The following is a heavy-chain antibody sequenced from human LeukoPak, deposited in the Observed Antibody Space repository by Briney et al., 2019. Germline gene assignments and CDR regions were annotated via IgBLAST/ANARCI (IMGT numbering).Heavy chain of an antibody. J-gene: IGHJ4*02. Sequence: SETLSLTCTVSGGSISSYYWSWIRQPPGKGLEWIGYIYYSGSTNYNPSLKSRVAISVDTSKNQFSLKLSSVTAADTAVYYCARAQLTYYYGSGILDYWGQGTLVTVSS. V-gene: IGHV4-59*01. CDR1: GGSISSYY. CDR3: ARAQLTYYYGSGILDY. CDR2: IYYSGST. D-gene: IGHD3-10*01.